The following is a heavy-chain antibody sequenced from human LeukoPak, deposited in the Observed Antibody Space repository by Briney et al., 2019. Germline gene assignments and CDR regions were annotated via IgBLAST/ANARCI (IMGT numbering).Heavy chain of an antibody. D-gene: IGHD1-26*01. V-gene: IGHV3-66*02. CDR1: GFTPSSNY. CDR2: IYSGGST. CDR3: ARGASGTYYFGY. J-gene: IGHJ4*02. Sequence: GGSLRLSCAASGFTPSSNYMTWVRQAPGKGLDWVSVIYSGGSTYYADSVKGRFTISRDNSKNTLFLQMNSLRPEDTAVYYCARGASGTYYFGYWGRGTLVTVSS.